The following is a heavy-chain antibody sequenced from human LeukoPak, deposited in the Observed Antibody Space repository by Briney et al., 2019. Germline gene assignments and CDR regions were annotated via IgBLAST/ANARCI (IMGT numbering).Heavy chain of an antibody. J-gene: IGHJ4*02. V-gene: IGHV4-34*01. CDR1: GGSFSGYY. CDR3: ARQEAYCSSDKCYQFDY. CDR2: INHSGST. D-gene: IGHD2-2*01. Sequence: PSETLSLTCAVYGGSFSGYYWSWIRQPPGKGLEWIGEINHSGSTNYNPSLKSRVTISVDTSKNHFSLNLKSVTAADTAVYYCARQEAYCSSDKCYQFDYWGQGTLVTVSS.